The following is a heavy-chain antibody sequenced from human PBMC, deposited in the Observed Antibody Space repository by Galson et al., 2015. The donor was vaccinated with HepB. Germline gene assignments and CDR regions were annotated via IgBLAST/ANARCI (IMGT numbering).Heavy chain of an antibody. V-gene: IGHV1-69*04. D-gene: IGHD3-10*01. J-gene: IGHJ4*02. CDR1: GGTFSSYA. CDR2: IIPILGIA. Sequence: SVKVSCKASGGTFSSYAISWVRQAPGQGLEWMGRIIPILGIANYAQKFQGRVTITADKSTSTAYMELRSLRSDDTAVYYCARASITMVRGVIDYWGQGTLVTVSS. CDR3: ARASITMVRGVIDY.